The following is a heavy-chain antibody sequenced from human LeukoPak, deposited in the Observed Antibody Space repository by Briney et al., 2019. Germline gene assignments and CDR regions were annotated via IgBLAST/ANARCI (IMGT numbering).Heavy chain of an antibody. CDR2: INPNSGGT. J-gene: IGHJ6*03. Sequence: ASVKVSCKASGYTFTGYYMHWVRQAPGQGLEWMGWINPNSGGTNYAQKFQGRVTMTRDTSISTAYMELSRLRSDDMAVYYCARAVVPAANNYYYYYYMDVWGKGTTVTVSS. CDR3: ARAVVPAANNYYYYYYMDV. D-gene: IGHD2-2*01. V-gene: IGHV1-2*02. CDR1: GYTFTGYY.